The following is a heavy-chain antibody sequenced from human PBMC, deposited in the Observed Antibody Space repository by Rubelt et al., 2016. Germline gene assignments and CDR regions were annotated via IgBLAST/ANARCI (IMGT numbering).Heavy chain of an antibody. J-gene: IGHJ6*03. Sequence: EVQLVESGGGLIQPGGSLRLSCAASGFTVSSNYMSWVRQAPGKGLEWVSVIYSGGSTYYADSVKGRFTISRRNSKNTLYLQMNSLRAEDTAVYYCARNPYGSGSGYYMDVWGKGTTVTVSS. CDR2: IYSGGST. CDR3: ARNPYGSGSGYYMDV. CDR1: GFTVSSNY. V-gene: IGHV3-53*04. D-gene: IGHD3-10*01.